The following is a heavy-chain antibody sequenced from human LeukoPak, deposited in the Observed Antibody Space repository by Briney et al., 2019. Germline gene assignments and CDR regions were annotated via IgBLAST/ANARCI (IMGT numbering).Heavy chain of an antibody. CDR3: AREGYYDSSGYYYPLYFDY. CDR2: IYSGGST. D-gene: IGHD3-22*01. J-gene: IGHJ4*02. Sequence: PGGSLRLSCAASGFPVSSNYMSWVRQAPGKGLEWVSVIYSGGSTYYADSVKGRFTISRDNSKNTLYLQMNSLRAEDTAVYYCAREGYYDSSGYYYPLYFDYWGQGTLVTVSS. V-gene: IGHV3-66*01. CDR1: GFPVSSNY.